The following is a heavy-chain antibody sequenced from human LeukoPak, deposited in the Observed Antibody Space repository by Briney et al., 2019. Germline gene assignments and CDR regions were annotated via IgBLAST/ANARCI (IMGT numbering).Heavy chain of an antibody. J-gene: IGHJ6*02. V-gene: IGHV3-33*01. CDR2: IWYDGSNK. CDR1: GFSFRSHA. CDR3: ARDGQQLAPYTMDV. Sequence: GRSLRLSCAASGFSFRSHAMHWVRQAPGKGLEWVAQIWYDGSNKYYTDSVKGRFTISRDNSESTLYLQMNRLRAEDTAAYYCARDGQQLAPYTMDVWGQGTTVTVSS. D-gene: IGHD6-13*01.